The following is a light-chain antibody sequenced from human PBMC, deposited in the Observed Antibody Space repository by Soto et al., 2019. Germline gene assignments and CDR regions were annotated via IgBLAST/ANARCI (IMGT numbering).Light chain of an antibody. J-gene: IGKJ1*01. Sequence: EIVMTQSPATLSVSPGETATLSCRASQSVSTSLAWYQQKPGQAPRLLISGASTRATGVPASFSGSGSETEFTLTISSLQSEDFAVYYCQQYNNWWTFGQGTKVEIK. V-gene: IGKV3-15*01. CDR2: GAS. CDR1: QSVSTS. CDR3: QQYNNWWT.